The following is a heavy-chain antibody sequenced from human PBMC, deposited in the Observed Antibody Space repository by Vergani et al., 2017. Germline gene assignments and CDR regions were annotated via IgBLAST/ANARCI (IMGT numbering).Heavy chain of an antibody. CDR3: GRVADFYGLGSRLLDL. V-gene: IGHV4-59*01. CDR1: GGSMSGYY. J-gene: IGHJ5*02. D-gene: IGHD3-10*01. CDR2: MYHSGST. Sequence: QVRLQESGPGLVKPSETLSLPCSVSGGSMSGYYWSWIRQPPGKELEWIGYMYHSGSTNYNPSLETRVTISGDTSKNQFSLKLNSVTAADRAVYYCGRVADFYGLGSRLLDLWGQGILVTVSS.